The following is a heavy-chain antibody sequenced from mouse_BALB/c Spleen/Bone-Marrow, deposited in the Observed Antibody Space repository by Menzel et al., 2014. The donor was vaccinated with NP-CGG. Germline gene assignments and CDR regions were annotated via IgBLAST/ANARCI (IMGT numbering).Heavy chain of an antibody. CDR2: IYSGDGDT. D-gene: IGHD2-4*01. V-gene: IGHV1-87*01. CDR1: GYTFTSYW. J-gene: IGHJ2*01. Sequence: QVQLQQSGAELARPGASVKLSCKASGYTFTSYWMQWVKQRPGQGLEWIGAIYSGDGDTRYTQKFKGKATLTADKSSSTAYMQLSSLASEDSAVYYCARSDYDAFDYWGQGTTLTVSS. CDR3: ARSDYDAFDY.